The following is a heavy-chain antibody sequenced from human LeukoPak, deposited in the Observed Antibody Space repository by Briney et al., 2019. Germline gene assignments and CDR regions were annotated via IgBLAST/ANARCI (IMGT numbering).Heavy chain of an antibody. V-gene: IGHV3-11*04. J-gene: IGHJ3*02. CDR2: ISSSGSTI. Sequence: GGSLRLSCAASGFTFSDYYMSWIRQAPGKGLEWVSYISSSGSTIYYADSVKGRFTISRDNAKNSLYLQMNSLRAEDTAVYYCARDRTDYYVRHDAFDIWGQGTMVTVSS. CDR3: ARDRTDYYVRHDAFDI. CDR1: GFTFSDYY. D-gene: IGHD3-10*02.